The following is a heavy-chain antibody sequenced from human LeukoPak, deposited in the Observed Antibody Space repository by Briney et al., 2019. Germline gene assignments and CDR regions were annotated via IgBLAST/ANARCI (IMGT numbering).Heavy chain of an antibody. D-gene: IGHD6-6*01. V-gene: IGHV4-39*07. J-gene: IGHJ4*02. CDR1: GGSISSSGYY. CDR3: AREGIAARQFDY. Sequence: SETLSLTCTVSGGSISSSGYYWGWIRQPPGMGLEWIGSFSHNVGTYYNPSLKSRVTISVDTSKNQFSLKLSSVTAADTAVYYCAREGIAARQFDYWGQGTLVTVSS. CDR2: FSHNVGT.